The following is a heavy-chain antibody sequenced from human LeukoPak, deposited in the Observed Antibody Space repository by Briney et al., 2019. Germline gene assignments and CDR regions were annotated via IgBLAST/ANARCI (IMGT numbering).Heavy chain of an antibody. CDR2: IWHDGSNK. Sequence: GGSLRLSCAASGFTFSSYGMHWARQAPGKGLEWVAVIWHDGSNKYYADSVKGRFTISRDNSKNTLYLQMNSLRAEDTAVYYCARAELRFLEWLFVPDAFDIWGQGTMVTVSS. CDR3: ARAELRFLEWLFVPDAFDI. D-gene: IGHD3-3*01. J-gene: IGHJ3*02. CDR1: GFTFSSYG. V-gene: IGHV3-33*01.